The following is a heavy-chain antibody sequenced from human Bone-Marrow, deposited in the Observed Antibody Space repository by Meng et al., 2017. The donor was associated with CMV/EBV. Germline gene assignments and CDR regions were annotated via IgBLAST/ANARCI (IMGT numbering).Heavy chain of an antibody. CDR2: IYHSGST. D-gene: IGHD4-17*01. Sequence: TCTDPGYSISSGYYLGWFRQPPGKGLEWIGSIYHSGSTYYNPSLKSRVTISVDTSKNQFSLKLSSVTPADTAVYYCAREGDEEYGDYPFPTNWGQGTLVTVSS. CDR1: GYSISSGYY. V-gene: IGHV4-38-2*02. J-gene: IGHJ4*02. CDR3: AREGDEEYGDYPFPTN.